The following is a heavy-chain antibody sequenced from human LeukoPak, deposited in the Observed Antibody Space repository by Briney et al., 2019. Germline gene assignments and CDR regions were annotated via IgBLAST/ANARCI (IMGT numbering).Heavy chain of an antibody. V-gene: IGHV4-59*08. CDR1: GDSISSYY. CDR3: ARRYGVHNLYYFNY. D-gene: IGHD4-17*01. CDR2: IYYTGST. J-gene: IGHJ4*02. Sequence: SETLSLTCTVSGDSISSYYWSWIRQPPGKGLEWIGYIYYTGSTNYNPSLKSRVTMSVDTSKNQFSLKLSSVTAADTAVYYCARRYGVHNLYYFNYWGQGTLVTVSS.